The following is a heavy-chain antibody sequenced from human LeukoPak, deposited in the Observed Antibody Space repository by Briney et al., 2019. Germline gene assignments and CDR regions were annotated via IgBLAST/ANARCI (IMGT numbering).Heavy chain of an antibody. V-gene: IGHV4-59*01. CDR2: IYYSGST. Sequence: SETLSLTCTVSGGSISSYYWSWIRQPPGKGLEWIGYIYYSGSTNYNPSLKSRVTISVDTSKNQFSLKLSSVTAADTAVYYCARAFKNCSGGSCYLGYYYYYVNVWGKGTTVTVSS. J-gene: IGHJ6*03. D-gene: IGHD2-15*01. CDR3: ARAFKNCSGGSCYLGYYYYYVNV. CDR1: GGSISSYY.